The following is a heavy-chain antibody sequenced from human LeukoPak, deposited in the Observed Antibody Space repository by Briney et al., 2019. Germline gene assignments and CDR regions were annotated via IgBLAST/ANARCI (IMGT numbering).Heavy chain of an antibody. Sequence: GASVKVSCKASGYTFTSYDFSWMRQAPGQGLEWVGWISRYNGKTNYAQKLQGRVTMTTDTSTSTTYMELRSLRSDDTAVYYCARGGSSTGFDYWGQGTLVTVSS. CDR1: GYTFTSYD. J-gene: IGHJ4*02. D-gene: IGHD1-26*01. CDR2: ISRYNGKT. CDR3: ARGGSSTGFDY. V-gene: IGHV1-18*01.